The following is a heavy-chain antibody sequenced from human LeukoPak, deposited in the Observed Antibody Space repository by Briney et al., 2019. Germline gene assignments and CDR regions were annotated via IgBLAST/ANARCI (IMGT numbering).Heavy chain of an antibody. CDR1: GGTFSSYA. CDR2: IIPIFGTA. Sequence: ASVKVSCKASGGTFSSYAISWVRQAPGQGLEWMGGIIPIFGTASYAQKFQGRVTITADESTSTAYMELSSLRSEDTAVYYCARDTERRDGYPDHFHYYYYMDVWGKGTTVTVSS. J-gene: IGHJ6*03. CDR3: ARDTERRDGYPDHFHYYYYMDV. V-gene: IGHV1-69*13. D-gene: IGHD5-24*01.